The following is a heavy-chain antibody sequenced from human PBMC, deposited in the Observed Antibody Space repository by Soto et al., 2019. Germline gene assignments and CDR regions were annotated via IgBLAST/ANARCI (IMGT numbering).Heavy chain of an antibody. V-gene: IGHV3-30*03. D-gene: IGHD3-16*01. CDR1: GFTFSSHG. J-gene: IGHJ4*02. CDR2: LSFDGHHK. Sequence: GGSLRLSCSASGFTFSSHGMHWIRQAPGKGLEWVAVLSFDGHHKYFADSVKGRFTISRDNSRSTLFLQMNSLRADDTAVYYCARDLGGPDYWGRGTSVTVSS. CDR3: ARDLGGPDY.